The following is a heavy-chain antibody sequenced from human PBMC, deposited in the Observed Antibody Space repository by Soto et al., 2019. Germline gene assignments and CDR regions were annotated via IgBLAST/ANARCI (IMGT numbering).Heavy chain of an antibody. CDR3: ARAPVDTSMVNLDY. CDR2: IIPVLGIT. CDR1: GDTFSTST. Sequence: QVQLVQSGAEVKKHGSSVKVSCKTSGDTFSTSTISWVRQAPGQGLEWMGRIIPVLGITIYAQNLQGRVTISADTSASTVYMELSGLRSEDTAVYYCARAPVDTSMVNLDYWGQGTLVTVSS. D-gene: IGHD5-18*01. V-gene: IGHV1-69*02. J-gene: IGHJ4*02.